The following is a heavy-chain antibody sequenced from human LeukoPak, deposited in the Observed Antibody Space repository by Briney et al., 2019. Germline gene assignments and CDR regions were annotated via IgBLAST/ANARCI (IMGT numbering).Heavy chain of an antibody. Sequence: GGSLRLSCAASGFTKYSMNWVRQAPGKGLEWVSSISSSGTYIYYADSVKGRFTISRDNAKNSLYLQMNSLRAEDTAVYYCARDGDSGSYRPFDYWGQGTLVTVSS. CDR2: ISSSGTYI. D-gene: IGHD1-26*01. CDR3: ARDGDSGSYRPFDY. CDR1: GFTKYS. V-gene: IGHV3-21*01. J-gene: IGHJ4*02.